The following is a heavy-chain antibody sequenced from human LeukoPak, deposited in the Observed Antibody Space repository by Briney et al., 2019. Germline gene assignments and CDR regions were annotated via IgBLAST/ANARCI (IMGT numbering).Heavy chain of an antibody. V-gene: IGHV4-59*08. CDR3: ARHRGNYFDY. CDR1: GGSISSYY. D-gene: IGHD3-10*01. CDR2: MYHSGST. J-gene: IGHJ4*02. Sequence: PSETLSLTCTVSGGSISSYYWSWIRQPPGKGLEWIGSMYHSGSTYYNPSLKSRVTISVDTSKNQFSLRLSSVTAADTAVYYCARHRGNYFDYWGQGTLVTVSS.